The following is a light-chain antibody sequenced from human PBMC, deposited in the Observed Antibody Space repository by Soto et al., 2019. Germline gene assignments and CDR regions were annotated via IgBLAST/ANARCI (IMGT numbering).Light chain of an antibody. CDR1: SSDVGAYNY. Sequence: QSALTQPASVSGSPGQSITISCTGTSSDVGAYNYVSWYQQHPGKAPKLLIYEVTNRPSGASNRFSGSKSGNTASLTISGLQAEDEADYYFNSYTTNITPVVFGGGTKLTVL. CDR3: NSYTTNITPVV. CDR2: EVT. J-gene: IGLJ2*01. V-gene: IGLV2-14*01.